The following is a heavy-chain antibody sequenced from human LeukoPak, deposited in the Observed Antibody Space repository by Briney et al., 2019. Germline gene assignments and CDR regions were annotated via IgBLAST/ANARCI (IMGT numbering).Heavy chain of an antibody. CDR1: GGSISSHY. CDR3: AALTTVTTLFDS. Sequence: SETLSLTCTVSGGSISSHYWSWIRQPPGKGLEWIGYIYNSGSTNYNPSLKSRVTISVDTSKNQFSLKLSSVTAADTAVYYCAALTTVTTLFDSWGRGTLVTVSS. D-gene: IGHD4-17*01. V-gene: IGHV4-59*11. J-gene: IGHJ4*02. CDR2: IYNSGST.